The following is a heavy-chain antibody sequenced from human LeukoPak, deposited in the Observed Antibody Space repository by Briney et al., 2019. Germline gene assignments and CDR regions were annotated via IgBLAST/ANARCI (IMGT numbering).Heavy chain of an antibody. CDR1: GLTVSSNH. Sequence: GGSLRLSCAASGLTVSSNHMSWVRQAPGKGLEWVSVIYNGDNTNYADSVKGRFTISRDDSKTIAYLQMNSLKTEDTAVYYCSRAYSTGWLGINDYWGQGALVTVSS. CDR2: IYNGDNT. CDR3: SRAYSTGWLGINDY. J-gene: IGHJ4*02. V-gene: IGHV3-66*01. D-gene: IGHD6-19*01.